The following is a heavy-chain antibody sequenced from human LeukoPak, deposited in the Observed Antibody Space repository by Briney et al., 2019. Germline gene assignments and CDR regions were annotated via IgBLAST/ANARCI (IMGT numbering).Heavy chain of an antibody. J-gene: IGHJ4*02. Sequence: SETLSLTCTVSGGSISSYYWSWIRQPPGKGLEWIGYIYYSGSTNYNPSLKSRVTISVDTSKNQFSLKLSSVTAADTAVYYRARGSEYYYDSSGYYGSWGQGTLVTVSS. D-gene: IGHD3-22*01. CDR2: IYYSGST. CDR1: GGSISSYY. V-gene: IGHV4-59*01. CDR3: ARGSEYYYDSSGYYGS.